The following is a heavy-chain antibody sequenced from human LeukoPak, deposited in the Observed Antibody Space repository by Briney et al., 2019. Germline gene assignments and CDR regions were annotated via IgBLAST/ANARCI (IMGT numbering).Heavy chain of an antibody. J-gene: IGHJ4*02. Sequence: ASVKVSCKASGYTISSYYMHWVRQAPEQGLEWMGVINPSGGSTSYAQRFQCRVTMTRDTSTSTFYMELSSLRSEDTAMYYCARHSLPGTTPFDYWGQGTLVTVSS. CDR2: INPSGGST. CDR1: GYTISSYY. D-gene: IGHD1-1*01. CDR3: ARHSLPGTTPFDY. V-gene: IGHV1-46*01.